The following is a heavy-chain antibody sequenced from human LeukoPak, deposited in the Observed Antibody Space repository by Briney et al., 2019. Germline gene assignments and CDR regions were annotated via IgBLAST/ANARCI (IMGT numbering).Heavy chain of an antibody. CDR2: INHSGST. V-gene: IGHV4-34*01. Sequence: SGTLSLTCAVYGGTFSGYYWSWIRQPPGKRLEWIGEINHSGSTNYNPSLKSRVTISVDTSKNQFSLKLSSVTAADTAVYYCASVVVVAAIFDYWGQGTLVTVSS. CDR1: GGTFSGYY. CDR3: ASVVVVAAIFDY. J-gene: IGHJ4*02. D-gene: IGHD2-15*01.